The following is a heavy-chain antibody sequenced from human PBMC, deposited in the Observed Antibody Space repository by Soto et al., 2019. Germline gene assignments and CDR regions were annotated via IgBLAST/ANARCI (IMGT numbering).Heavy chain of an antibody. CDR2: ISDYNGNT. V-gene: IGHV1-18*01. J-gene: IGHJ6*02. CDR1: GYIFHNYG. CDR3: AREGYYSGSESYSPPRYYGMDV. D-gene: IGHD3-10*01. Sequence: QVQLVQSGAEVKKPGASVKVSCKTSGYIFHNYGISWVRQAPGQGLEWMGWISDYNGNTKYAQKFQGRVTMATDTSTRTAYMELRSLRSYDTAVYYCAREGYYSGSESYSPPRYYGMDVWGQGTTVTVSS.